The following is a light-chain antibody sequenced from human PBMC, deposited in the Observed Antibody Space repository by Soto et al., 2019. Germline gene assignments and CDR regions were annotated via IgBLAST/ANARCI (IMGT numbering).Light chain of an antibody. Sequence: QSVLTQPASVSGSAGQSIAISCTGTSSDVGGYNYVSWYQQHPGKAPKLLLSEVSKRPSGVPDRFSGSKSGTSASLAITGLQAEDEGDYYCQSYDRTLSATYVFGNGTKVTV. CDR3: QSYDRTLSATYV. J-gene: IGLJ1*01. CDR1: SSDVGGYNY. V-gene: IGLV2-14*01. CDR2: EVS.